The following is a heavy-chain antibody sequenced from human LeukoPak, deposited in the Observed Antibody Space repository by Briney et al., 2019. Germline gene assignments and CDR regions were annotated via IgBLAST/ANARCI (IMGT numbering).Heavy chain of an antibody. Sequence: GASVKVSCKVSGYTLTELSMHWVRQGPGKGLEWMGGFDPEDGETIYAQKFQGRVTMTEDTSTDTAYMELSSLRSEDTAVYYCATVSFSMVTRVSGSLGGMDVWGQGTTVTVSS. CDR2: FDPEDGET. CDR3: ATVSFSMVTRVSGSLGGMDV. CDR1: GYTLTELS. V-gene: IGHV1-24*01. D-gene: IGHD2-21*02. J-gene: IGHJ6*02.